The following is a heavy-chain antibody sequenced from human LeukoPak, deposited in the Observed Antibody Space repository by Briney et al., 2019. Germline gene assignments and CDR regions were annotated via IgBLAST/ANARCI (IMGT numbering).Heavy chain of an antibody. CDR2: ISYDGSNK. CDR3: AKDVEIDY. Sequence: SGGSLRLSCAASGFTFSSYGMHWVRQAPGKGLEWVAVISYDGSNKYYADSVKGRFTISRDNSKNTLYLQMNSLRAEDTAVYYCAKDVEIDYWGQGTLVTVSS. V-gene: IGHV3-30*18. J-gene: IGHJ4*02. CDR1: GFTFSSYG.